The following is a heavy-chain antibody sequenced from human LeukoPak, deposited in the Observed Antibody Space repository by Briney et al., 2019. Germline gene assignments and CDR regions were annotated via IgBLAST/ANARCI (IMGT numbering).Heavy chain of an antibody. Sequence: SETLSLTCDVHGGSFSGYYWSWTRQPPGKGLEWIGEINHSGSTNYSPSLKSRVAISVDTSKNQFSLNLNSVTAADTAVYYCARGRRGYSGYDPHLGDAFDIWAQGTMVTVSS. CDR2: INHSGST. J-gene: IGHJ3*02. V-gene: IGHV4-34*01. CDR3: ARGRRGYSGYDPHLGDAFDI. D-gene: IGHD5-12*01. CDR1: GGSFSGYY.